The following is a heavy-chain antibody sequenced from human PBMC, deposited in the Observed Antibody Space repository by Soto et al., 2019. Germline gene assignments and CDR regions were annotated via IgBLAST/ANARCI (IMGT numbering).Heavy chain of an antibody. D-gene: IGHD7-27*01. J-gene: IGHJ4*02. Sequence: PSETLSLTCTVSGDSMSAYYWTWLRQPPGKGLEWIGFIYYTGSASYNPSLGRRVTLSLDTSKNQFSLILISLTAADTAVYYCARITRSPNSGYFDYWGQGALVTVSS. CDR2: IYYTGSA. V-gene: IGHV4-59*01. CDR3: ARITRSPNSGYFDY. CDR1: GDSMSAYY.